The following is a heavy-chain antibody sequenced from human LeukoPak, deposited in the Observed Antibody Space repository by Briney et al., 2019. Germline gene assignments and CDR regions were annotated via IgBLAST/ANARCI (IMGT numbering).Heavy chain of an antibody. CDR1: GFTFSDQS. J-gene: IGHJ4*02. Sequence: PGGSLRLSCAASGFTFSDQSMNWVRQAPGKGLEWVSSISSNSLHIFYADSVKGRFTISRDNAKNSLYLQMNSLRAEDTAVYYCARDRMATINPGLDYWGQGTLVTVSS. V-gene: IGHV3-21*01. D-gene: IGHD5-24*01. CDR2: ISSNSLHI. CDR3: ARDRMATINPGLDY.